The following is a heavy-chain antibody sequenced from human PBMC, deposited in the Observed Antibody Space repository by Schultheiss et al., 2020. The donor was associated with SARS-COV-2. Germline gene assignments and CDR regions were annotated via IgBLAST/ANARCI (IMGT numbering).Heavy chain of an antibody. CDR2: ISYDGSNK. Sequence: GGSLRLSCAASGFTFSTYGMHWVRQAPGKGLEWVAVISYDGSNKYYADSVKGRFTISRDNSKNTLYLQMNSLRAEDTTVYYCAKDWGIKMIAGGVDNWGQGTLVTVSS. CDR3: AKDWGIKMIAGGVDN. CDR1: GFTFSTYG. V-gene: IGHV3-30*18. D-gene: IGHD3-16*01. J-gene: IGHJ4*02.